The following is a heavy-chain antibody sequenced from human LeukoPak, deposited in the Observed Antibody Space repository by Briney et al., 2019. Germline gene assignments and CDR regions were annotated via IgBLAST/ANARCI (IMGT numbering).Heavy chain of an antibody. J-gene: IGHJ4*02. CDR3: AKDADVPPPNYDFWSGYLYY. D-gene: IGHD3-3*01. CDR1: GFTFSSYA. CDR2: ISGSGGST. Sequence: GGPPRLSCAASGFTFSSYAMSWVRQAPGKGPEWVSAISGSGGSTYYADSVKGRFTISRDNSKNTLYLQMNSLRAEDTAVYYCAKDADVPPPNYDFWSGYLYYWGQGTLVTVSS. V-gene: IGHV3-23*01.